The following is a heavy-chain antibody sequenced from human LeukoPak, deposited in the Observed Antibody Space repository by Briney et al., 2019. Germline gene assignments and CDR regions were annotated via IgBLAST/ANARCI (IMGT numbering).Heavy chain of an antibody. CDR3: ARADTSDILTGYSDY. J-gene: IGHJ4*02. V-gene: IGHV3-21*01. Sequence: SGGSLRLSCAASGFIFSTYSMNWVRQAPGKGLEWVSSTSSSSSYIYYADSVKGRFTISRDNAKKSLYLQMNRLRAEDTAVYFCARADTSDILTGYSDYWGQGTLVTVSS. CDR1: GFIFSTYS. D-gene: IGHD3-9*01. CDR2: TSSSSSYI.